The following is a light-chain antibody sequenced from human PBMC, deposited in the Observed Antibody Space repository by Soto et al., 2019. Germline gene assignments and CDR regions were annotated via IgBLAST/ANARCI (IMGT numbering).Light chain of an antibody. V-gene: IGKV1-13*02. Sequence: AIQLTQSPSSLSASVGDRVTITCRASELSSSALAWYQQNPGRSPHLLISYASLLEGGVPSRFSGSGSGTDFTLTISGLQPEDFATYYCQQFSTFPFTFGPGTTVDVK. CDR3: QQFSTFPFT. CDR2: YAS. J-gene: IGKJ3*01. CDR1: ELSSSA.